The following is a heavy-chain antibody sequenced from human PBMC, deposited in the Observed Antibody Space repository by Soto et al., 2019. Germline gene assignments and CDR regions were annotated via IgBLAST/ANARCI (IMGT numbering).Heavy chain of an antibody. V-gene: IGHV1-69*01. CDR2: FSPIFDTA. D-gene: IGHD3-10*01. Sequence: SVEATSKDCGVTFGCKSLSSLRHSKGQGLEWMGGFSPIFDTANYAQKFQGRVTITADESTSTAYMELSSLRSEDTAVYYCARDQNLYSMVRGVPPQHYYGMDVWGQGTTVTVSS. J-gene: IGHJ6*02. CDR3: ARDQNLYSMVRGVPPQHYYGMDV. CDR1: GVTFGCKS.